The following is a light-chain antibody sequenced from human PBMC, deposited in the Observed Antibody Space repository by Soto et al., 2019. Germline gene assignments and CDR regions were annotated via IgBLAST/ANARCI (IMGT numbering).Light chain of an antibody. CDR1: QSVSSY. J-gene: IGKJ4*01. CDR3: HRYGDSPLS. V-gene: IGKV3-20*01. CDR2: GAS. Sequence: EIVLSQSPATPSLSPGERATVSCRASQSVSSYLAWYQQKPGQPPRLLIYGASTRATGIPDRFSCSGSGTDFPLTIGRLELEDFALSFCHRYGDSPLSLGGGTKVDIK.